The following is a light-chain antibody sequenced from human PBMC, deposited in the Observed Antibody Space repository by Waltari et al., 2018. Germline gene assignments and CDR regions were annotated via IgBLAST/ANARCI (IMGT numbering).Light chain of an antibody. Sequence: EMVMTQSPATLSVSPGERATLSCRAGQSVGSNLAWYQQKPGQAPRLLIYGASTRATGIPARFSGSGSGTEFTLTISSLQSEDFAVYYCQQYNNWPPWTFGQGTKVEIK. V-gene: IGKV3-15*01. J-gene: IGKJ1*01. CDR1: QSVGSN. CDR2: GAS. CDR3: QQYNNWPPWT.